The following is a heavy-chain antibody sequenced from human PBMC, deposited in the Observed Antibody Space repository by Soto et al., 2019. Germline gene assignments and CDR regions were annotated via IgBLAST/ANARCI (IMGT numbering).Heavy chain of an antibody. Sequence: RRLSCAASGFTFSSYSMNWVRQAPGKGLEWVSSISSSSSYIYYADSVKGRFTISRDNAKNSLYLQMNSLRAEDTAVYYCARDKLSSGWYGVTIDYYYYYGMDAWGQGTTVTVSS. D-gene: IGHD6-19*01. CDR2: ISSSSSYI. CDR1: GFTFSSYS. J-gene: IGHJ6*02. CDR3: ARDKLSSGWYGVTIDYYYYYGMDA. V-gene: IGHV3-21*01.